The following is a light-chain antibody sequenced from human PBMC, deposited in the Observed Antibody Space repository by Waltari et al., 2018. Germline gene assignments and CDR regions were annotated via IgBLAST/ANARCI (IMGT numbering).Light chain of an antibody. Sequence: QSALTQPHSVSGSPGQSVTISCTGTSSDVGGYNYVSWYQQHPGKAPKLMIYDVSKRPSGVPDRFACSKSGNTASLTISGLQAEDEADYYCCSYAGSYTWVFGGGTKLTVL. CDR2: DVS. CDR3: CSYAGSYTWV. CDR1: SSDVGGYNY. J-gene: IGLJ3*02. V-gene: IGLV2-11*01.